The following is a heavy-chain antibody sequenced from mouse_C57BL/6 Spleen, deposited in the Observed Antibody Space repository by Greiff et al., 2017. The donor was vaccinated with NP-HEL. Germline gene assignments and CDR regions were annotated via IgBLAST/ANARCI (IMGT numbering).Heavy chain of an antibody. D-gene: IGHD2-3*01. CDR3: AREGYSRFDY. Sequence: EVKLLESGPGLVKPSQSLSLTCSVTGYSITSGYYWNWIRQFPGNKLEWMDYIRYDGSNNYNPSLKSQISITRDTSKNQFFLKLNSVTTEDTATYYCAREGYSRFDYWGQGTTLTVSS. CDR2: IRYDGSN. J-gene: IGHJ2*01. V-gene: IGHV3-6*01. CDR1: GYSITSGYY.